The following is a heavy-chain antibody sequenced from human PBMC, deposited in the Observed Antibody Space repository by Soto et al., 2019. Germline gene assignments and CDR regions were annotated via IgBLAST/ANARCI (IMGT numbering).Heavy chain of an antibody. CDR2: ISLYDDK. J-gene: IGHJ4*01. V-gene: IGHV2-5*01. Sequence: QITLKESGPTVVKPTQTLTMTCTLSGFSLKTPGVGVGVIRQPPGKALEWLAVISLYDDKRYSESLKTRIIISNDFSNNVVSLTMTNVDPVDSGKYFCASRNCSSDDCFHFDYWGQGTLVTVSS. CDR1: GFSLKTPGVG. D-gene: IGHD2-21*01. CDR3: ASRNCSSDDCFHFDY.